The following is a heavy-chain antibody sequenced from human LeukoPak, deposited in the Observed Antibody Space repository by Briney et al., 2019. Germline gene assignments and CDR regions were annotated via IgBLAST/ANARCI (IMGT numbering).Heavy chain of an antibody. CDR3: AKDSQEYLDWLDRVSYWYFDL. Sequence: GGSLRLSCTASGFTFRNYAITWVRQAPGKGLEWVSGLSGTGASTYYADSAKGRFTISRDNSKNTLYLQMHSLRAEDTAVYYCAKDSQEYLDWLDRVSYWYFDLWGRGTLVTVSS. D-gene: IGHD3-9*01. J-gene: IGHJ2*01. V-gene: IGHV3-23*01. CDR2: LSGTGAST. CDR1: GFTFRNYA.